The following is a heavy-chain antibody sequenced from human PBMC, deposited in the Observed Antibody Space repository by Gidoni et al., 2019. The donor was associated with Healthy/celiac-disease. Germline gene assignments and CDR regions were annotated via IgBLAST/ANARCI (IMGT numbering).Heavy chain of an antibody. CDR2: ISAYNGNT. CDR1: GYTFTSYG. J-gene: IGHJ4*02. CDR3: VRDDNHYYDSSGYYYFDY. D-gene: IGHD3-22*01. Sequence: QVQLVQSGAEVKKPGASVKVSCKASGYTFTSYGISWVRQAPGQGLEWMGWISAYNGNTNYAQKRQGRVTMTTDTSTSTAYMELRSLRSDDTDVYYCVRDDNHYYDSSGYYYFDYWGQGTLVTVSS. V-gene: IGHV1-18*01.